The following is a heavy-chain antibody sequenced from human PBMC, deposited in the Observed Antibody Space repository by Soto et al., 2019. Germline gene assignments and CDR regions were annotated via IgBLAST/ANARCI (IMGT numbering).Heavy chain of an antibody. V-gene: IGHV3-30*03. CDR2: TSYDGSNK. J-gene: IGHJ4*02. CDR1: GFVFGGYG. Sequence: QVQLVESGGGVVRPGKSLTVSCTGSGFVFGGYGIHWVRQTPGKGLEWLAMTSYDGSNKYFADSVKGRFTISRDNSKKTVYLKMDNLRLEDTAVFYCARGGEVFDYWGRGTLVTVSS. CDR3: ARGGEVFDY. D-gene: IGHD3-16*01.